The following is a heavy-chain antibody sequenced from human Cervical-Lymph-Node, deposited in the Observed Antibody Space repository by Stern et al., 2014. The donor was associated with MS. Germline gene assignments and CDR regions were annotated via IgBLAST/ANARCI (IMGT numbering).Heavy chain of an antibody. J-gene: IGHJ4*02. V-gene: IGHV3-21*01. CDR2: ISNNSTHT. D-gene: IGHD4-17*01. CDR1: GFTFSHYS. Sequence: EVQLVESGGGLVKPGESLRLSCDASGFTFSHYSINWVRQAPGQGLEWISSISNNSTHTYYAESVEGRFTISRDSAKDSVSLHMVSLRAEDTAVYYCARARVGDYARSPHLDSWGQGTLVTVSS. CDR3: ARARVGDYARSPHLDS.